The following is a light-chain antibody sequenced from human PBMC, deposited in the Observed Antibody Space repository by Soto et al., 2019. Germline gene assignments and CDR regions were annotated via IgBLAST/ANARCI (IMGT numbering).Light chain of an antibody. CDR2: GAS. CDR1: QSVSSSY. Sequence: EIVLTQSPGTLSLSPGERATLSCRASQSVSSSYLAWYQQKPCQAPRLLIYGASSMATGIPDRFSGSGSGTDFTLTISRLEPEDLALYYCQQYGSSPPAITFGQGTRLEIK. CDR3: QQYGSSPPAIT. V-gene: IGKV3-20*01. J-gene: IGKJ5*01.